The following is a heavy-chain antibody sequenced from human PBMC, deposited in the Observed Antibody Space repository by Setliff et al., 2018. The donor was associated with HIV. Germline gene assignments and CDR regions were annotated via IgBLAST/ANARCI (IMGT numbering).Heavy chain of an antibody. CDR3: MRDGSRTTGMTGYYYGVDV. V-gene: IGHV4-59*12. J-gene: IGHJ6*02. D-gene: IGHD1-1*01. CDR2: IFDSENN. CDR1: GDSITHYY. Sequence: PSETLSLTCSVSGDSITHYYWNWIRQPPGKGLEWIGNIFDSENNNYNPSLKSRVSMSVDTSKNQFSLTLSSVTAADTAIYFCMRDGSRTTGMTGYYYGVDVWAKGPRSPSP.